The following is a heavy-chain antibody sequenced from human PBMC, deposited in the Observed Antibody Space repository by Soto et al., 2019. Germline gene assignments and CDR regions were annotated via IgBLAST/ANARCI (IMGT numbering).Heavy chain of an antibody. CDR3: ARDPQVFFFQAEDGIRDTVPVSAFLLNRSSDL. V-gene: IGHV3-48*02. CDR2: ISSSSSTL. D-gene: IGHD2-15*01. Sequence: EKGLEWVSYISSSSSTLYYAESVEGRFTISRDNAKNSLYLQMNSLRDEDNAVYYCARDPQVFFFQAEDGIRDTVPVSAFLLNRSSDL. J-gene: IGHJ2*01.